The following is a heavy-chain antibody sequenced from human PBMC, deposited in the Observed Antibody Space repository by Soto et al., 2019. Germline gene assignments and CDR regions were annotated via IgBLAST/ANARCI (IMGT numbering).Heavy chain of an antibody. V-gene: IGHV5-51*07. CDR2: IYAGDSET. D-gene: IGHD3-10*01. Sequence: PGESLKISCKGSGYTFTSYWIGWVHQMPGKGLEWMGIIYAGDSETRYSPSFQGQVTISADKSISTVYLQWSSLKASDTAMHYCARRQVWFGELLHAFDIWGQGTMVTVSS. CDR3: ARRQVWFGELLHAFDI. CDR1: GYTFTSYW. J-gene: IGHJ3*02.